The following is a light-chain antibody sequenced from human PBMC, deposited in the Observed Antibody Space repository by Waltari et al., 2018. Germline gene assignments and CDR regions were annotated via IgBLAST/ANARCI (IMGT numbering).Light chain of an antibody. CDR1: GSAVGGYDY. CDR3: SSYTSSRAIFV. CDR2: DVN. Sequence: QSALTQPASVSGSPGQSITLSCTGTGSAVGGYDYVPWYQRPPGNVPKVIIYDVNKRPSGVSDRFSGSKSGYTASLTISGLQAQDEADYYCSSYTSSRAIFVFGIGTKVTVL. V-gene: IGLV2-14*01. J-gene: IGLJ1*01.